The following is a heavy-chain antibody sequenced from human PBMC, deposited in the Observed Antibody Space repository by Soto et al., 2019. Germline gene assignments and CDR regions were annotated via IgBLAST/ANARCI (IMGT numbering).Heavy chain of an antibody. J-gene: IGHJ6*02. Sequence: ASETLSLTCTVSGGSISSYYWSWIRQPPGKGLEWIGYIYYSGSTTYNNPSLKSRVTISVDTSNNQFSLKLSSVTAADTAVYYCARDGGFCTNGVCPVYYYYGMDVWGQGTTVTVSS. D-gene: IGHD2-8*01. CDR1: GGSISSYY. CDR3: ARDGGFCTNGVCPVYYYYGMDV. CDR2: IYYSGST. V-gene: IGHV4-59*12.